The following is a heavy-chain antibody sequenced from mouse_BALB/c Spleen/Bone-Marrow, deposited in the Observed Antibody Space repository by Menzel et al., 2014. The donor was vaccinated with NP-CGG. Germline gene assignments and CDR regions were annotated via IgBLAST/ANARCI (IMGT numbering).Heavy chain of an antibody. CDR3: ARFPMDY. Sequence: EVQLEESEGGLVQPGGSLRLSCTTSGFTFTDYYMSWVRQPPGKALEWLAFIRNKAYGYTTEHSASVRGRFTTSRDNSQSILYLQMNTLRAEDSATYYCARFPMDYWGQGTSVTVSS. J-gene: IGHJ4*01. V-gene: IGHV7-3*02. CDR2: IRNKAYGYTT. CDR1: GFTFTDYY.